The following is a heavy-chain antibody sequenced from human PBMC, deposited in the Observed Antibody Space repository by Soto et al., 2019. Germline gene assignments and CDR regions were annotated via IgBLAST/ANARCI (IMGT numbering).Heavy chain of an antibody. CDR3: AGGSRDGYNFYAFDI. D-gene: IGHD5-12*01. CDR2: IIPIFGTA. J-gene: IGHJ3*02. CDR1: GGTFSSYA. Sequence: GASVKVSCKASGGTFSSYAISWVRQAPGQGLEWMGGIIPIFGTANYAQKFQGRATITADESTSTAYMELSSLRSEDTAVYYCAGGSRDGYNFYAFDIWGQGTMVTVS. V-gene: IGHV1-69*13.